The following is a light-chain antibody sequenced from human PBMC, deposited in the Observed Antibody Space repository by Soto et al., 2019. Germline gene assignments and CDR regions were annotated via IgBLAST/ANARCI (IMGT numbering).Light chain of an antibody. Sequence: QSALTQPRSVSGSPGQSVTISCTGTNSDVGGHNYVSWYKQHPGKAPQLMIYDVSERPSGVPDRFSGSKSGNTASLTITGLQADDEADYYCCSYAGTYTVVFGGGTQLTVL. CDR1: NSDVGGHNY. CDR2: DVS. J-gene: IGLJ2*01. CDR3: CSYAGTYTVV. V-gene: IGLV2-11*02.